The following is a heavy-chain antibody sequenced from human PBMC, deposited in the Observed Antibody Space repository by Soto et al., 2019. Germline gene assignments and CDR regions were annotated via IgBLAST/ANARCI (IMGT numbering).Heavy chain of an antibody. CDR2: IYHSGST. CDR1: GGSISSGGYS. Sequence: QLQLQESGSGLVKPSQTLSLTCAVSGGSISSGGYSWSWIRQPPGKGLEWIGYIYHSGSTYYNPSLKRRVNISVDRSKNQFSLKLSSVTAADTAVYYCASARYYYYGMDVWGQGTTVTVSS. V-gene: IGHV4-30-2*01. J-gene: IGHJ6*02. CDR3: ASARYYYYGMDV.